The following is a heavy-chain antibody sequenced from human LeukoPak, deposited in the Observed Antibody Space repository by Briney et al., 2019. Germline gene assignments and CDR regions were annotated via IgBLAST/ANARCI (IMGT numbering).Heavy chain of an antibody. J-gene: IGHJ4*02. Sequence: SETLCLTRTVSAGSISSSSHYWGCIRQPPGKGLEWIGSIYYSGITYYNPSLKSRVTISVDTSKNQFSLKLNSVTAAETAVYYCARQSSGRYYFDYWGQGALVIISS. CDR3: ARQSSGRYYFDY. CDR1: AGSISSSSHY. CDR2: IYYSGIT. V-gene: IGHV4-39*01. D-gene: IGHD3-16*02.